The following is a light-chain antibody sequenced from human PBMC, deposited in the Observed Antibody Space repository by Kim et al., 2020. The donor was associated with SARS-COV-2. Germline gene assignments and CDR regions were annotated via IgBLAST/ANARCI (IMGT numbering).Light chain of an antibody. CDR3: QSYDSSLSGRV. J-gene: IGLJ3*02. V-gene: IGLV1-40*01. Sequence: QGVTIPCTGSSSNSGAGYDVHWYRQLPGTAPKLLIYGNSNRPSGVPDRFSGSKSGTSASLAITGLQAEDEADYYCQSYDSSLSGRVFGGGTQLTVL. CDR2: GNS. CDR1: SSNSGAGYD.